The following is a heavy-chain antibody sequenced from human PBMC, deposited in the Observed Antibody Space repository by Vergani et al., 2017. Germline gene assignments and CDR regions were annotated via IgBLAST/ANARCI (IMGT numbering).Heavy chain of an antibody. Sequence: QVQLVESGGGLVKPGGSLRLSCAASGFTFSSYGMHWVRQAPGKGLEWVAFIRYGGSNKYYADSVKGRFTISRDNSKNTLYLQMNSLRAEDTAVYYCAKDLSAVARPYYYYYGMDVWGQGTTVTVSS. V-gene: IGHV3-30*02. D-gene: IGHD6-19*01. CDR3: AKDLSAVARPYYYYYGMDV. CDR1: GFTFSSYG. J-gene: IGHJ6*02. CDR2: IRYGGSNK.